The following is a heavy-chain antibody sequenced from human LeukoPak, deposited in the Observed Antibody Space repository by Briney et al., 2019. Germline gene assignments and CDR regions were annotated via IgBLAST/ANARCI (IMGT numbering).Heavy chain of an antibody. V-gene: IGHV4-39*01. CDR2: IYYSGST. J-gene: IGHJ4*02. CDR1: GGSISSSSYY. D-gene: IGHD1-26*01. CDR3: ARQGSGNYLSPVNY. Sequence: TSETLSLACTVSGGSISSSSYYWGWIRQPPGKGLEWIGTIYYSGSTYYNPSLKSRVTISVDMSKNQFSLKLSSVTAADTAVYYCARQGSGNYLSPVNYWGQGTLVTVSS.